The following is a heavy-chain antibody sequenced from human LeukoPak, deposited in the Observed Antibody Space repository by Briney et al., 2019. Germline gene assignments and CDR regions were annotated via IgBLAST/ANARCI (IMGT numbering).Heavy chain of an antibody. CDR1: GGYISSGGYA. CDR3: ARAVQYYFDY. CDR2: IYHSGST. V-gene: IGHV4-30-2*01. J-gene: IGHJ4*02. Sequence: SETMSPTCSVCGGYISSGGYAWRWILKPPGKGLEWIGYIYHSGSTYYNPSLKSRVTISVDRSKNQFSLKLSSVTAADTAVYYCARAVQYYFDYWGQGTLVTVSS.